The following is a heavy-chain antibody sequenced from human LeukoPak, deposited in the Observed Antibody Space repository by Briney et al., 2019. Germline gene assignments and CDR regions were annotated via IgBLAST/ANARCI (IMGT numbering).Heavy chain of an antibody. D-gene: IGHD1-1*01. CDR3: ARHMGPNEPLFDY. J-gene: IGHJ4*02. CDR2: IYYSGSS. CDR1: GGSTSSSSYY. V-gene: IGHV4-39*01. Sequence: PSETLSLTCTVSGGSTSSSSYYWGWIRQPPGKGLEWIGSIYYSGSSYYNPSLKSRVTISVDTSKNQFSLKLSSVTAADTAVYYCARHMGPNEPLFDYWGQGTLVTVSS.